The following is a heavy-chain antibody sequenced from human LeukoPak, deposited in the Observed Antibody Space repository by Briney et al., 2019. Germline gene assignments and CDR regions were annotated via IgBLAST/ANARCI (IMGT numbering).Heavy chain of an antibody. D-gene: IGHD3-22*01. V-gene: IGHV4-30-4*01. CDR2: IYYSGST. CDR3: AREESSGLLVGWFDP. CDR1: GGSISSGDYY. Sequence: PSETLSLTCTVSGGSISSGDYYWSWIRQPPGKGLEWIGYIYYSGSTYYNSSLKSRVTISVDTSKNQFSLKLSSVTAADTAVYYCAREESSGLLVGWFDPWGQGTLVTVSS. J-gene: IGHJ5*02.